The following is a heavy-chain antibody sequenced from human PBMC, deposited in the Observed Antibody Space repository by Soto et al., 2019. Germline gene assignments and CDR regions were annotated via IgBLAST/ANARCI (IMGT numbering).Heavy chain of an antibody. J-gene: IGHJ3*02. D-gene: IGHD3-10*01. CDR2: IYHSGSI. Sequence: QVQLQESGPGLVKPSGTLSLTCTVSNASISGCKWWSWVRHTPGKGLEWMGEIYHSGSINHNPSLKSRVTISLDKSKNQVSLKMTSVPAADTAVYYCASKFGELLADAFDIWGQGTVVTVSS. V-gene: IGHV4-4*02. CDR1: NASISGCKW. CDR3: ASKFGELLADAFDI.